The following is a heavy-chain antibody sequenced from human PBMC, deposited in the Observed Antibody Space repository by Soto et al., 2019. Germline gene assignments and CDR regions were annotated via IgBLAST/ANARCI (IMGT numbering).Heavy chain of an antibody. CDR3: AREIVTAGGNNYFDP. V-gene: IGHV4-4*02. CDR2: VYHTGDT. J-gene: IGHJ5*02. CDR1: GGTVASCHW. D-gene: IGHD2-21*02. Sequence: SETLSLTCVVSGGTVASCHWWSWVRQSPSRGLEWIGNVYHTGDTNFNPSLQSRVTFSVDKSNNQFSLRLTSLTAADTAVYFCAREIVTAGGNNYFDPWGPGTLVTVS.